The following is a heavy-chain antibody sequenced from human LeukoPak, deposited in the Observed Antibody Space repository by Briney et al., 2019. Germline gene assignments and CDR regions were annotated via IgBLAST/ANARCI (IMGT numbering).Heavy chain of an antibody. J-gene: IGHJ4*02. CDR1: GYTFTSYY. CDR3: ARESDNVVVPAAIGY. V-gene: IGHV1-46*01. Sequence: ASVKVSYKASGYTFTSYYMHWVRQAPGQGLEWMGIINPSGGSTSYAQKFQGRVTMTRDTSTSTVYVELSSLRSKDTAVYYCARESDNVVVPAAIGYWGQGTLVTVSS. CDR2: INPSGGST. D-gene: IGHD2-2*01.